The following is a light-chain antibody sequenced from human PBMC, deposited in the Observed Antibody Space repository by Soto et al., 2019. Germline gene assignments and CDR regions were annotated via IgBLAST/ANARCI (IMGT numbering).Light chain of an antibody. CDR3: QHYGSSPTWT. J-gene: IGKJ1*01. CDR2: GPS. Sequence: EIVMTQSPATLSVSPGERATIPCRASQSVSSNLAWYQQKPGQAPRLLIYGPSTRATGVPDRFSGSGSGTDFTLTISRLEPEDFAVYYCQHYGSSPTWTFGQGTKVDI. CDR1: QSVSSN. V-gene: IGKV3-20*01.